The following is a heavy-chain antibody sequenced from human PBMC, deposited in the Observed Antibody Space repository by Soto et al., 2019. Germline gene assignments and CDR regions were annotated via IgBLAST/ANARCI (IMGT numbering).Heavy chain of an antibody. J-gene: IGHJ4*02. CDR2: ISGTGSSI. Sequence: EVQLVESGGGLVQPGGSLRLSCAASGFSLRGYSMSWVRQAPGKGLEWVSYISGTGSSIYADSVKGRFTISRDNAKNSVYLQMNSLGDDDTAVYYCAIGAGYGDYGDYWGQGTLVTVSS. D-gene: IGHD4-17*01. CDR1: GFSLRGYS. CDR3: AIGAGYGDYGDY. V-gene: IGHV3-48*02.